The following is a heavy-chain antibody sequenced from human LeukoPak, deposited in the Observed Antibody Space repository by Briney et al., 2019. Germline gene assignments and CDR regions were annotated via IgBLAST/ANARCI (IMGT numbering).Heavy chain of an antibody. V-gene: IGHV1-8*03. CDR1: GYTFTSND. CDR3: ARHLRTTFDY. D-gene: IGHD4-17*01. CDR2: INPESGDS. J-gene: IGHJ4*02. Sequence: ASVKVSCKASGYTFTSNDINWVRQAPGQGPEWMGWINPESGDSGYAQKFRGRVTITRDTSISTAYMELSSLRSDDTAVYYCARHLRTTFDYWGQGTLVTVSS.